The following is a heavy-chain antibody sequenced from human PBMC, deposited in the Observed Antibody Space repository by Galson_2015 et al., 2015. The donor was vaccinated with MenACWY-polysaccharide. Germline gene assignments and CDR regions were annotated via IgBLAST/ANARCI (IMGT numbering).Heavy chain of an antibody. CDR2: INPSGGST. V-gene: IGHV1-46*01. J-gene: IGHJ3*02. CDR3: ARGDIGTVDI. CDR1: EYTFTNYH. D-gene: IGHD3-16*02. Sequence: SVKVSCKASEYTFTNYHMHWVRQAPGQGLEWMGIINPSGGSTSFAQRFQGRVAVTRDASTSTILMEMRSLRYEDTAIYYCARGDIGTVDIWGQGTMVMVSS.